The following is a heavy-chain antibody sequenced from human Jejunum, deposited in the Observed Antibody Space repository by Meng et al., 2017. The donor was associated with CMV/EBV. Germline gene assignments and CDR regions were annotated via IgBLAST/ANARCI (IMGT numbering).Heavy chain of an antibody. CDR1: GFSVSSNY. CDR3: VRNLGYTYGLVS. D-gene: IGHD5-18*01. V-gene: IGHV3-66*01. J-gene: IGHJ5*02. CDR2: IYSGGTT. Sequence: EVQWVESGGGLVQPGEYLRLSCAASGFSVSSNYMSWVRQAPGKGLEWVTLIYSGGTTFYADSVKGRFTISRDNSKNVLYLQMNSVRAEDTALYHCVRNLGYTYGLVSWGQGTLVTVSS.